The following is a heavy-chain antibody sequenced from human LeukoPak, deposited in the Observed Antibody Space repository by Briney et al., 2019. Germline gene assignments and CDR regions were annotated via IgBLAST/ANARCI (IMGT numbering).Heavy chain of an antibody. CDR1: GFIFSTYA. D-gene: IGHD4-17*01. J-gene: IGHJ4*02. V-gene: IGHV3-23*01. CDR2: ISDNSGRT. CDR3: AREYYGGFDQ. Sequence: GGSLRLSCAASGFIFSTYAMGWVRQAPGKGLEWVSGISDNSGRTYYADSVKGQFTFSRDNAKNSLYLQMNSLRAEDTAVYYCAREYYGGFDQWGQGTLVTVSS.